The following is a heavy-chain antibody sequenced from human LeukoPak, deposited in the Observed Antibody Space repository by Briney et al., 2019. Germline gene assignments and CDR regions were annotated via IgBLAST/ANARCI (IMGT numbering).Heavy chain of an antibody. Sequence: ASVKVSCKASGYTFTGYYMHWVRQAPGQGLEWMGRINPNSGGTNYAQKFQGRVTMTRDTSISTAHMELSRLRSDDTAVYYCARPPYGSGSYFDYWGQGTLVTVSS. CDR1: GYTFTGYY. CDR2: INPNSGGT. CDR3: ARPPYGSGSYFDY. J-gene: IGHJ4*02. D-gene: IGHD3-10*01. V-gene: IGHV1-2*06.